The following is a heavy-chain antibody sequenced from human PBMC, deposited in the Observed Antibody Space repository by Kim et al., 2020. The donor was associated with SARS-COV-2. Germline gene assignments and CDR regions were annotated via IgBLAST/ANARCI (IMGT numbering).Heavy chain of an antibody. Sequence: ADSVKGRFTISRDNAKNSLYLQMNSLRAEDTAVYYWAREGVYSSSSEFDYWGQGTLVTVSS. CDR3: AREGVYSSSSEFDY. D-gene: IGHD6-6*01. J-gene: IGHJ4*02. V-gene: IGHV3-48*03.